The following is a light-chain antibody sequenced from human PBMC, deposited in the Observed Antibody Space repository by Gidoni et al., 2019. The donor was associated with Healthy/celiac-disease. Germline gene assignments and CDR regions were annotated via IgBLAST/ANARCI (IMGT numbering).Light chain of an antibody. CDR2: AAS. Sequence: DIQMTQSPSSVSASAGDRVTLTCRASQGITSWLAQYQQKPETAPKLLIYAASSLQSGVPSGFSGSGSGTDFTLTISSLQPEDSATYYCQQANSFPWTFGQGTKEKSN. CDR3: QQANSFPWT. CDR1: QGITSW. J-gene: IGKJ1*01. V-gene: IGKV1-12*02.